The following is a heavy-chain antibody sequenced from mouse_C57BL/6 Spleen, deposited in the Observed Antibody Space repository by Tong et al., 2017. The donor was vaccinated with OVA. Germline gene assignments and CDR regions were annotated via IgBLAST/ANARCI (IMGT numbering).Heavy chain of an antibody. CDR1: GFTFSDYY. J-gene: IGHJ4*01. Sequence: EVQLQESGGGLVQPGGSLKLSCAASGFTFSDYYMYWVRQTPDKRLEWVATISSGGSYTYYPDSVKGRFTISRDNAKNTLYLQMSSLKSEDTAMYYCARQGGLLREGYAMDYWGQGTSVTVSS. D-gene: IGHD1-1*01. CDR3: ARQGGLLREGYAMDY. CDR2: ISSGGSYT. V-gene: IGHV5-6*01.